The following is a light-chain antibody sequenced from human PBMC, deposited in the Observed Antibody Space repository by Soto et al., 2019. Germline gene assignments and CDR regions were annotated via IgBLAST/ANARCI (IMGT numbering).Light chain of an antibody. CDR2: DNN. V-gene: IGLV1-51*01. Sequence: QSVLTQPPSVSAAPGQKVTISCSGSSSNIGNNYVSWYQHLPGTAHKLLIYDNNKRPSGIPDRFSGSKSGTSATLGITGLQTGDEADYYCGTWDSSLSAGLFGGGTKLTVL. J-gene: IGLJ2*01. CDR3: GTWDSSLSAGL. CDR1: SSNIGNNY.